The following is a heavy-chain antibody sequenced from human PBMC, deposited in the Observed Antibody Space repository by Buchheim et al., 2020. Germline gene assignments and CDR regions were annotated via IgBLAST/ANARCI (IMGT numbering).Heavy chain of an antibody. CDR3: AKDRGIGLYYIDY. CDR2: ISYDGSNK. Sequence: QVQLVESGGGVVQPGRSLRLSCAASGFTFSSYGMHWVRQAPGKGLEWVAVISYDGSNKYYADSVKGRFTISRDNSKNTLYLQMNSLRAEDTAVYYCAKDRGIGLYYIDYWGQGTL. V-gene: IGHV3-30*18. CDR1: GFTFSSYG. J-gene: IGHJ4*02. D-gene: IGHD3-10*01.